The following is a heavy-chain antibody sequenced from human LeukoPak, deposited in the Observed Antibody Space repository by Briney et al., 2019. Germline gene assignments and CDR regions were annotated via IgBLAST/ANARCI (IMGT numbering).Heavy chain of an antibody. Sequence: SETLSLTCAVYGGSFSGYYWSWIRQPPGKGLEWIGEINHSGSTNYNPSLKSRVTISVDTSKNQFSLKLSSVTAADTAVYYCARGGVPYYYDSSGYFTSDYYYGMDVWGQGTTVTVSS. CDR2: INHSGST. CDR1: GGSFSGYY. V-gene: IGHV4-34*01. D-gene: IGHD3-22*01. J-gene: IGHJ6*02. CDR3: ARGGVPYYYDSSGYFTSDYYYGMDV.